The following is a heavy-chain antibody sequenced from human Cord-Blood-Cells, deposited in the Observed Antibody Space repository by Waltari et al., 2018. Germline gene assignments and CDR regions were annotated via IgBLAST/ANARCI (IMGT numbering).Heavy chain of an antibody. CDR2: ISPIVGTA. CDR3: ASSSFYGY. Sequence: QVQLVQSGAEVKKPGSSVKVSCKASGGTFSSYAISWVRQAPGQGLEWRGGISPIVGTANYAQKFQGRVTLSADESTSTAYMELSSLRSEDTAVYYCASSSFYGYWGQGTLVTVSS. V-gene: IGHV1-69*01. D-gene: IGHD3-10*01. J-gene: IGHJ4*02. CDR1: GGTFSSYA.